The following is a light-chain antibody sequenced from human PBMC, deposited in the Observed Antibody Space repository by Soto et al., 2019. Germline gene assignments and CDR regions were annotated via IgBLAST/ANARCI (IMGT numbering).Light chain of an antibody. CDR1: SSDIGDYRY. CDR2: EVN. J-gene: IGLJ2*01. Sequence: QSALTQPASVSGSPGQSITISCTGTSSDIGDYRYVSWYQQHPGKAPKLMIYEVNNRPSGVSSRFSGSKSGNTASLTISGLQAEDEADYYCNSYTSSTSVIFGGGTKLTVL. CDR3: NSYTSSTSVI. V-gene: IGLV2-14*01.